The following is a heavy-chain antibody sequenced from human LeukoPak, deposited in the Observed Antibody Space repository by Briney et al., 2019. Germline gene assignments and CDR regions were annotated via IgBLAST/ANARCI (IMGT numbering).Heavy chain of an antibody. J-gene: IGHJ4*02. CDR3: ARARARQITMVRGVIGY. D-gene: IGHD3-10*01. V-gene: IGHV1-46*01. CDR1: GYTFTSYY. CDR2: INPSGGST. Sequence: ASVKVSCKASGYTFTSYYMHWVRQAPGQGLEWMGIINPSGGSTSYAQKFQGRVTMTRDTSTSTVYMELSSPRSEDTAVYYCARARARQITMVRGVIGYWGQGTLVTVSS.